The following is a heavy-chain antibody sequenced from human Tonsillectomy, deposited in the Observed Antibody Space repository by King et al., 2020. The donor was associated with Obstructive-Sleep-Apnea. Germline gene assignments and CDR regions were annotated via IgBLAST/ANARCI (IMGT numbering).Heavy chain of an antibody. CDR3: ARDFWHYYDGSGENISFDY. J-gene: IGHJ4*02. V-gene: IGHV1-18*01. Sequence: QLVQSGAEVKKPGASVKVSCKASGYIFTRYGISWVRLAPGQGLEWMGWISGYNGNTNYAQMLQVRVTMTTDTSTSTAYMELRSLRSDDTAVYYCARDFWHYYDGSGENISFDYWGQGTLVTVSS. CDR1: GYIFTRYG. D-gene: IGHD3-22*01. CDR2: ISGYNGNT.